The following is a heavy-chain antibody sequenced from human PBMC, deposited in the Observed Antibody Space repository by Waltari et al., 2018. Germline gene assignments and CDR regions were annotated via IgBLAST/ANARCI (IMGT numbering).Heavy chain of an antibody. D-gene: IGHD3-3*01. CDR1: GGTFSSYA. CDR2: IIPIFGTA. J-gene: IGHJ6*02. V-gene: IGHV1-69*01. CDR3: ARRFGSDFWSGQTGRYYYYGMDV. Sequence: QVQLVQSGAEVKKPGSSVKVSCKASGGTFSSYAISWVRQAPGQGLEWMGGIIPIFGTANYAQKFQGRVTITADESTSTAYMELSSLRSEDTAVYYCARRFGSDFWSGQTGRYYYYGMDVWGQGP.